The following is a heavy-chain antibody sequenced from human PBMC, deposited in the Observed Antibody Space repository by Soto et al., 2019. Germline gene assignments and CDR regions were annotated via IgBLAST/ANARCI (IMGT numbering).Heavy chain of an antibody. CDR3: AKDETPVSDAFDI. CDR1: GFTFSSYG. CDR2: ISYDGSNK. Sequence: QVQLVESGGGVVQPGRSLRLSCAASGFTFSSYGMHWVRQAPGKGLEWVAVISYDGSNKYYADSVKGRFTISRDNSKNTLYLQMNSLRAEYTAVYYCAKDETPVSDAFDIWGQGTMVTVSS. V-gene: IGHV3-30*18. J-gene: IGHJ3*02. D-gene: IGHD2-15*01.